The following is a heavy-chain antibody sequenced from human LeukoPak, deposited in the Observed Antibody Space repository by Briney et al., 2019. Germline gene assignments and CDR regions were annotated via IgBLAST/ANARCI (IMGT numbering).Heavy chain of an antibody. V-gene: IGHV4-59*01. D-gene: IGHD5-24*01. CDR2: IYYSGNT. CDR3: ARGENYIPY. Sequence: SETLSLTCTVSGGSISYYYWSWIRQPPGKGLEWIGYIYYSGNTNYNPSLKSRVTISVDTSKNQFSLKLSSVTAADTAVYYWARGENYIPYWGQGTLVTVSS. J-gene: IGHJ4*02. CDR1: GGSISYYY.